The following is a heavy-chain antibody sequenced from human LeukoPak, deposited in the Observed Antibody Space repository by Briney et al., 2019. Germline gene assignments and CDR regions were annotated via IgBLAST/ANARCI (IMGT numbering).Heavy chain of an antibody. J-gene: IGHJ5*02. CDR3: ARGLMATTPRTYNWFDP. CDR2: INPNSGGT. CDR1: GYTFTGYY. V-gene: IGHV1-2*02. Sequence: ASVKVSCKASGYTFTGYYMHWVRQAPGQGLEWMGWINPNSGGTIYAQNFQGRVTMTRDTSISTAYMELSRLTSDDTAVYYCARGLMATTPRTYNWFDPWGQGTLVTVSS. D-gene: IGHD5-24*01.